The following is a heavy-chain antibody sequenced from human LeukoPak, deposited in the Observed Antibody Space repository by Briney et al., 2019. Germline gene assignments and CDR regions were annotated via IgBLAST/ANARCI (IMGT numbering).Heavy chain of an antibody. V-gene: IGHV3-48*03. Sequence: GGSLRLSCAASGFTFSSYWMNWVRQAPGKGLEWVSYISTSGNTRYYADSVKGRFTISRDNAKNSLYLQMNSLRVEDTAVYYCARELSGTTSYYFDYWGQGTLVTVSS. J-gene: IGHJ4*02. CDR3: ARELSGTTSYYFDY. CDR2: ISTSGNTR. D-gene: IGHD1-7*01. CDR1: GFTFSSYW.